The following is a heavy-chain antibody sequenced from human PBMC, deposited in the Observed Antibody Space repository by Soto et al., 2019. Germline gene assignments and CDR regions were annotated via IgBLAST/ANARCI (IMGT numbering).Heavy chain of an antibody. CDR3: ARDLGGSSLYYFDY. CDR2: ITSSGTYI. J-gene: IGHJ4*02. Sequence: GGSLRLSCAVSGFTFSSFNMNWVRQAPGKGLEWVSPITSSGTYIYYANSAKGRFTVSRDNAKNSLYLQMNSLRAEDTAVYYCARDLGGSSLYYFDYWGPGTLVTVSS. CDR1: GFTFSSFN. D-gene: IGHD1-26*01. V-gene: IGHV3-21*01.